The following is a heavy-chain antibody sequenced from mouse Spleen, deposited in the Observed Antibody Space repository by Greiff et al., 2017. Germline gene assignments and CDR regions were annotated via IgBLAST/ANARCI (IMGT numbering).Heavy chain of an antibody. CDR2: INSNGGST. CDR3: ARDALMDY. Sequence: EVKLMESGGGLVQPGGSLKLSCAASGFTFSSYGMSWVRQTPDKRLELVATINSNGGSTYYPDSVKGRFTISRDNAKNTLYLQMSSLKSEDTAMYYCARDALMDYWGQGTSVTVSS. CDR1: GFTFSSYG. J-gene: IGHJ4*01. V-gene: IGHV5-6-3*01.